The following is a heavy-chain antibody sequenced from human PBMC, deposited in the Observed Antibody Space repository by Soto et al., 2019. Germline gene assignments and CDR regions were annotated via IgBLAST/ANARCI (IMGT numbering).Heavy chain of an antibody. V-gene: IGHV3-48*02. CDR2: ISSSSSTI. D-gene: IGHD2-2*01. J-gene: IGHJ6*02. Sequence: VGSLRLSCAASGFTFSSYSMNWVRQAPGKGLEWVSYISSSSSTIYYADSVKGRFTISRDNAKNSLYLQMNSLRDEDTAVYYCARVSYCSSTSCLNYYYYGMDVWVQGTTVTVSS. CDR3: ARVSYCSSTSCLNYYYYGMDV. CDR1: GFTFSSYS.